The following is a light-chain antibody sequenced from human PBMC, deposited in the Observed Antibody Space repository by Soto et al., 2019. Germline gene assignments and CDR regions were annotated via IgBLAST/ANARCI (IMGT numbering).Light chain of an antibody. CDR1: QSVFIW. CDR2: DAS. V-gene: IGKV1-5*01. J-gene: IGKJ4*01. Sequence: DIQLTQSPSIVSASLGDRVTISCRASQSVFIWLAWYQQKRGKAPKLLIYDASALETGVPPRFSGSGFETDFTLAIDNLEPEDFAVYYCQQRGGWPLTFGGGTKVEIK. CDR3: QQRGGWPLT.